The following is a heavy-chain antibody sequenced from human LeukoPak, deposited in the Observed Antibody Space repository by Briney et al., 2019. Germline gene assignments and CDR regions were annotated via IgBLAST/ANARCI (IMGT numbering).Heavy chain of an antibody. D-gene: IGHD3-10*01. CDR3: ARGRRITMVRGVSRVNPFGI. CDR2: IYTSGST. V-gene: IGHV4-4*07. J-gene: IGHJ3*02. Sequence: SETLSLTCTVSGGSISSYYWSWIRQPAGKGLEWIGRIYTSGSTNYNPSLKSRVTMSVDTSKNQFSLKLSSVTAAGTAVYYCARGRRITMVRGVSRVNPFGIWGQGTMVTVSS. CDR1: GGSISSYY.